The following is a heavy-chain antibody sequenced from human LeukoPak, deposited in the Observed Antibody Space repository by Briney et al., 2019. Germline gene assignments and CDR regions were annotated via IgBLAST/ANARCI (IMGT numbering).Heavy chain of an antibody. CDR2: INHSGST. V-gene: IGHV4-34*01. CDR3: ASALGPSVYWYFDL. D-gene: IGHD6-13*01. J-gene: IGHJ2*01. CDR1: GGTFSGYY. Sequence: SETLSLTCAVYGGTFSGYYWSWIRQPPGKGLEWIGEINHSGSTNYNPSLKSRVTISVDTSKNQFSLKLSSVTAADTAVYYCASALGPSVYWYFDLWGRGTRVTVSS.